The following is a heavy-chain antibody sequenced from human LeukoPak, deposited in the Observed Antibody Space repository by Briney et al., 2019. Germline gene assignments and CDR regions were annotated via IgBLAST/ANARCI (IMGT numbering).Heavy chain of an antibody. CDR2: INQSGST. Sequence: SETLSLTCAVYGGSFSGYSWSWIRQPPGKGLEWSGEINQSGSTSYNPSLRSRVTMSVDTSRMHFSLQMNSVTAADTAVYYCARHLTPPQNSYYYYMDVWGKGTMVTISS. CDR3: ARHLTPPQNSYYYYMDV. D-gene: IGHD1-14*01. J-gene: IGHJ6*03. V-gene: IGHV4-34*01. CDR1: GGSFSGYS.